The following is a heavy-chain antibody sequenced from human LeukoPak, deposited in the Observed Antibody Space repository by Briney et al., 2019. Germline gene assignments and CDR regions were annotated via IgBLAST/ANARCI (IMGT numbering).Heavy chain of an antibody. J-gene: IGHJ4*01. D-gene: IGHD1/OR15-1a*01. V-gene: IGHV3-53*01. Sequence: GGSLRLSCAASGFTVSNKYMTWVRQAPGKGLEWVSLIYSDGRTYYADSVKGRCTISRDNSKNMVYLQMNSLRAEDTAVYYCAKGPRALEHSTHFFDYWGLGALVTVSS. CDR1: GFTVSNKY. CDR3: AKGPRALEHSTHFFDY. CDR2: IYSDGRT.